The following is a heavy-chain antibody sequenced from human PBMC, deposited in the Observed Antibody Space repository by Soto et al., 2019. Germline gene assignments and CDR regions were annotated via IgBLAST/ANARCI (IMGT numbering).Heavy chain of an antibody. CDR1: GFNFGNFG. D-gene: IGHD5-12*01. CDR3: ARGLRGVLDY. V-gene: IGHV3-33*01. Sequence: PGGSLRLSCVASGFNFGNFGMHWVRQAPGKGLEWLTVISNDENIKQDSVRGRFAIARDNSENTLYLHLTSLRAEDTAIYYCARGLRGVLDYWGQGTLVTVSS. CDR2: ISNDENIK. J-gene: IGHJ4*02.